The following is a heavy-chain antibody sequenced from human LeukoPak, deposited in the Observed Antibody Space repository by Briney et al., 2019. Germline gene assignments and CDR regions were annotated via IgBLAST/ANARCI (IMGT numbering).Heavy chain of an antibody. CDR3: ARGVIGYCSSTRCYYMDV. CDR2: IIPIFGTA. Sequence: SVKVSCKASGGTFSSYAISWVRQAPGQGLEWMGGIIPIFGTANYAQKFQGRVTITTDESTSTAYMELSSLRSEDTAVYYCARGVIGYCSSTRCYYMDVWGKGTTVTVSS. V-gene: IGHV1-69*05. J-gene: IGHJ6*03. CDR1: GGTFSSYA. D-gene: IGHD2-2*01.